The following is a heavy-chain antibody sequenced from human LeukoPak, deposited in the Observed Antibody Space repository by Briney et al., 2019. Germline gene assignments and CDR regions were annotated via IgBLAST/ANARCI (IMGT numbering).Heavy chain of an antibody. D-gene: IGHD2-8*01. V-gene: IGHV1-3*01. J-gene: IGHJ4*02. Sequence: GASVKVSCKASGYTFTSYAMHWARQAPGQRLEWMGWINAGNGNTKYSQKFQGRVTITRDTSASTAYMELSSLRSEDTAVYYCARAPLPLYAGDYWGQGTLVTVSS. CDR2: INAGNGNT. CDR1: GYTFTSYA. CDR3: ARAPLPLYAGDY.